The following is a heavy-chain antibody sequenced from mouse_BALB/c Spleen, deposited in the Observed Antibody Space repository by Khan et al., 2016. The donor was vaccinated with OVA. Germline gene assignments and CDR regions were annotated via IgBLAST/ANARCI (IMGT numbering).Heavy chain of an antibody. Sequence: EVQRVESGGDLVKPGGSLKLSCAASGFTFSTYGMSWVRQTPDKRLEWVATVSTGGGYTYSPYSVKGRFTISRDNAKNTLYMKRSGLKSEETAMFDCTRLAYYYDSEGFAYWGQGTLVTVSA. J-gene: IGHJ3*01. D-gene: IGHD1-1*01. V-gene: IGHV5-6*01. CDR2: VSTGGGYT. CDR1: GFTFSTYG. CDR3: TRLAYYYDSEGFAY.